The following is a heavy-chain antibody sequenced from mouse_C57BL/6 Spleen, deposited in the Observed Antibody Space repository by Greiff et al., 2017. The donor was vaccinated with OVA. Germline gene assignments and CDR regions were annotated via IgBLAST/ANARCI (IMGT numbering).Heavy chain of an antibody. V-gene: IGHV1-61*01. J-gene: IGHJ2*01. CDR1: GYTFTSYW. D-gene: IGHD1-1*01. Sequence: VQLLQPGAELVRPGSSVKLSCKASGYTFTSYWMDWVKQRPGQGLEWIGNIYPSDSETHYNQKFQDKATLTVDKSSSPAYMQLSSLTSEDSAVYYCARSWDYGSSYGYWGQGTTLTVSS. CDR2: IYPSDSET. CDR3: ARSWDYGSSYGY.